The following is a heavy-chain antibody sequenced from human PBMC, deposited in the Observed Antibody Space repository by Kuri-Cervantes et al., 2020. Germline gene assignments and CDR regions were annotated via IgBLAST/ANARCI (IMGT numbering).Heavy chain of an antibody. Sequence: GSLRLSCTVSGYSISSGYYWGWIRQPPGKGLEWIGSICHSGSTYYNPSLKSRVTISVDTSKNQFSLKLSSVTAADTAVYYCARDSKDSGFDYWGQGTLVTVSS. J-gene: IGHJ4*02. V-gene: IGHV4-38-2*02. CDR1: GYSISSGYY. CDR2: ICHSGST. CDR3: ARDSKDSGFDY. D-gene: IGHD2-15*01.